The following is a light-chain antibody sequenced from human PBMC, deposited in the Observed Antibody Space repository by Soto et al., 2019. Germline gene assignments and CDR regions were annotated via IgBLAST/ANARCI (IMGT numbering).Light chain of an antibody. J-gene: IGLJ2*01. CDR3: SSYTSNNFVI. Sequence: QSALTQPASVSVSPGQSITISCTGSSSDIGDYNYVSWYKQHPGKAPKLMIYDVSNRPSGVSNRFSGSKSGNTASLTISGLQAEDEADYYCSSYTSNNFVIFGGGTKLTVL. CDR1: SSDIGDYNY. CDR2: DVS. V-gene: IGLV2-14*03.